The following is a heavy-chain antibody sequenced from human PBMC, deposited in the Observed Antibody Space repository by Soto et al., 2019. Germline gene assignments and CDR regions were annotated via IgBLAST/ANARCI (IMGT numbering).Heavy chain of an antibody. CDR2: ISGSGGST. CDR3: AGGFGVVSTFDY. V-gene: IGHV3-23*01. D-gene: IGHD3-3*01. Sequence: EVQLLESGGGLVQPGGSLRLSCAASGFTFSSYAMSWVRQAPGKGLEWVSAISGSGGSTYYADSVKGRFTISRDNSKNTLYLQMNSLRAEDTAVYYCAGGFGVVSTFDYWGQGTLVTVSS. CDR1: GFTFSSYA. J-gene: IGHJ4*02.